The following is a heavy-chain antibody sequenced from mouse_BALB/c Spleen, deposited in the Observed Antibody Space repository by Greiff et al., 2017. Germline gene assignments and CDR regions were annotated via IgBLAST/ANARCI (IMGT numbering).Heavy chain of an antibody. D-gene: IGHD1-1*01. CDR2: ISYSGST. V-gene: IGHV3-2*02. CDR1: GYSITSDYA. J-gene: IGHJ3*01. CDR3: ARYYYGSSYLWFAY. Sequence: VQLQQSGPGLVKPSQSLSLTCTVTGYSITSDYAWNWIRQFPGNKLEWMGYISYSGSTSYNPSLKSRISITRDTSKNQFFLQLNSVTTEDTATYYCARYYYGSSYLWFAYWGQGTLVTVSA.